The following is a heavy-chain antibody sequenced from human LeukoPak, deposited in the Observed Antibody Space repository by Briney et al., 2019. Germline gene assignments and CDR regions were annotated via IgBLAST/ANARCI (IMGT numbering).Heavy chain of an antibody. J-gene: IGHJ5*02. D-gene: IGHD3-3*01. CDR2: ISGSGGST. V-gene: IGHV3-23*01. CDR1: GFTFSSYA. CDR3: AKVSRVGYYDFWSGYSRVFDP. Sequence: GGSLRLSCAASGFTFSSYAMSWVRQAPGKGLEWVSAISGSGGSTYYADSVKGRFTISRDNSKNTLYLQMNSLRAEDTAVYYCAKVSRVGYYDFWSGYSRVFDPWGQGTLVTVSS.